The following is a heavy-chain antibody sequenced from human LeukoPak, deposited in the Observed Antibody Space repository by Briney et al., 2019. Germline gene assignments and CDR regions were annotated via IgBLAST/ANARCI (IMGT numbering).Heavy chain of an antibody. V-gene: IGHV3-33*08. D-gene: IGHD5-18*01. CDR3: ARDGRYSYGTGTFDY. J-gene: IGHJ4*02. CDR2: IWYDGSNK. Sequence: PGGSLRLSCAASGFTFSSYAMHWVRQAPGKGLEWVAVIWYDGSNKYYADSVKGRFTISRDNSKNTLYLQMNSLRAEDTAVYYCARDGRYSYGTGTFDYWGQGTLVTVSS. CDR1: GFTFSSYA.